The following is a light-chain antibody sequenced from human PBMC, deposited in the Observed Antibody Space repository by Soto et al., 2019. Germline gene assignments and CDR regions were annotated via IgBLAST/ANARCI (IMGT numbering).Light chain of an antibody. V-gene: IGLV2-14*01. J-gene: IGLJ1*01. CDR2: EVS. Sequence: ARTHPASVSGSPGQSITISCTGTSSDVGTYNYVSWYQQYPGKAPKLIIYEVSDRPSGVSNRFSGSKSGNTASLTISGLRAEDEADYYCSSFTSISTRVFGTGTNVTVL. CDR3: SSFTSISTRV. CDR1: SSDVGTYNY.